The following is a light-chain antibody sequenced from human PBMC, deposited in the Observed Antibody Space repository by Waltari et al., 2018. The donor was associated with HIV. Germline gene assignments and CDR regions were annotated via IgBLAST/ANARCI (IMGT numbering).Light chain of an antibody. J-gene: IGLJ2*01. V-gene: IGLV3-10*01. Sequence: SYELTQPTSLSISPGQTARVPCSAESLPKKYATWYPLKSCHGPMLVIYEDSRRPSGIPEKFYGSSSGTMATLTISGAQVEDEADYYWYSTDSSANRRSVFGGGTKLTVL. CDR1: SLPKKY. CDR3: YSTDSSANRRSV. CDR2: EDS.